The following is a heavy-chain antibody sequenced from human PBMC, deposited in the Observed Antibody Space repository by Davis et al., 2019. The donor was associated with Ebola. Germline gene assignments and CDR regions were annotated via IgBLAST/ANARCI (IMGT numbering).Heavy chain of an antibody. Sequence: GESLKISCAASGFTFSSYWMSWVRQAPGKGLEWVANIKQDGSEKYYVDSVKGRFTISRDNAKNSLYLQMNSLRAEDTAVYYCARSPGVVIYYYYYMDVWGKGTTVTVSS. J-gene: IGHJ6*03. CDR1: GFTFSSYW. V-gene: IGHV3-7*01. CDR3: ARSPGVVIYYYYYMDV. CDR2: IKQDGSEK. D-gene: IGHD3-3*01.